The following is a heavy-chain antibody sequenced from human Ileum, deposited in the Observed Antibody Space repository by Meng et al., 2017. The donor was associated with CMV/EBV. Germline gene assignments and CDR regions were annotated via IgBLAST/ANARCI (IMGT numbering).Heavy chain of an antibody. CDR1: GYMFTDYY. V-gene: IGHV1-2*02. J-gene: IGHJ4*02. Sequence: ASAKVSCKASGYMFTDYYMHWVRQAPGQGPEWMGWVNPYNGDTHYAQKFQGRVTMTTDTAITTTYMDLHNLRSDDTAVYYCARDGVVCSSTWCRALGHWGQGTLVTVSS. D-gene: IGHD2-2*01. CDR3: ARDGVVCSSTWCRALGH. CDR2: VNPYNGDT.